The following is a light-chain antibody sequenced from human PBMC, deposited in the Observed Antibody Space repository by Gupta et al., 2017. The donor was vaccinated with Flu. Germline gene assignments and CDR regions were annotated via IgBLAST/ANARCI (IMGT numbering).Light chain of an antibody. J-gene: IGKJ1*01. Sequence: PATLSVSPGERATLSCRASQSGSSNLAWYQQKPGQVPRLLIYGASTRATGIPASFSGSGSGTEFTLTISSLQSEDFAVFYCQQYKNWPWTFGQGTKVEIK. CDR1: QSGSSN. CDR2: GAS. CDR3: QQYKNWPWT. V-gene: IGKV3-15*01.